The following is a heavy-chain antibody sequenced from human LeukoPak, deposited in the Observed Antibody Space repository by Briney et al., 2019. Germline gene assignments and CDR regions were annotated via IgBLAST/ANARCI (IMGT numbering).Heavy chain of an antibody. CDR3: VRSLGRGYSYGHDY. D-gene: IGHD5-18*01. CDR2: IIPILGIA. V-gene: IGHV1-69*04. CDR1: GGTFSSYA. Sequence: ASVKVSCKASGGTFSSYAISWVRQAPGQGLEWMGRIIPILGIANYAQKFQGRVTITADKSTSTAYMELSSLRSEDTAVYYCVRSLGRGYSYGHDYWGQGTLVTVSS. J-gene: IGHJ4*02.